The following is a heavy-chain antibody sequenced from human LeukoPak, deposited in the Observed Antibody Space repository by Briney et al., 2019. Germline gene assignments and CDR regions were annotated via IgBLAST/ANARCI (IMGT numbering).Heavy chain of an antibody. Sequence: SVKVSCKASGGTFSSYAISWVRQAPGQGHEWMGGIIPIFGTANYAQKFQGRVTITADESTSTAYMELSSLRSEDTAVYYCARGEKMSYYGSGSYYNVGPYNWFDPWGQGTLVTVSS. V-gene: IGHV1-69*13. CDR2: IIPIFGTA. CDR3: ARGEKMSYYGSGSYYNVGPYNWFDP. D-gene: IGHD3-10*01. CDR1: GGTFSSYA. J-gene: IGHJ5*02.